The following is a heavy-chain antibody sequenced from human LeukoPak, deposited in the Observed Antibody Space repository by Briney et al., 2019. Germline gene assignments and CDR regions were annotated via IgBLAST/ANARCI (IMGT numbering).Heavy chain of an antibody. CDR2: ITGRGETT. CDR3: AKGVIRGAVSYFES. Sequence: GGSLRLSCAASGFNFRGQAMSWVRQGPGKGLEWVAGITGRGETTYYADSVQGRFNISRDNSKNTLFLEVNSLRAEDTAVYYCAKGVIRGAVSYFESWGQGTPVVVSS. D-gene: IGHD3-10*01. V-gene: IGHV3-23*01. J-gene: IGHJ4*02. CDR1: GFNFRGQA.